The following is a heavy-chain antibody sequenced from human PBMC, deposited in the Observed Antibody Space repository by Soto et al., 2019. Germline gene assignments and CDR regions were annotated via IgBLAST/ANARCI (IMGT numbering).Heavy chain of an antibody. Sequence: QVQLVESGGGVVQPGRSLRLSCAASGFTFSSYAMHWVRQAPGKGLEWVAVISYDGSNKYYADSVKGRFTISRDNYKNALYRQRNGLRAGGTAVYYCARPLWRNDYNGGYFDLWGRGTLVTVSS. D-gene: IGHD4-4*01. CDR2: ISYDGSNK. CDR3: ARPLWRNDYNGGYFDL. CDR1: GFTFSSYA. V-gene: IGHV3-30-3*01. J-gene: IGHJ2*01.